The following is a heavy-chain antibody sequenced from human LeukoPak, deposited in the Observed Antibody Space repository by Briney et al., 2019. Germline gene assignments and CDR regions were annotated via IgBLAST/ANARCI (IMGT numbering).Heavy chain of an antibody. Sequence: GASVKVSCKASGGTFSSYAISWVRQAPGQGLEWMGGIIPIFGTANYAQKFQGRGTITADESTSTAYMELSSLRSEDTAVYYCARNREGDAFDIWGRGTMVTVSS. D-gene: IGHD1-14*01. CDR3: ARNREGDAFDI. J-gene: IGHJ3*02. V-gene: IGHV1-69*13. CDR1: GGTFSSYA. CDR2: IIPIFGTA.